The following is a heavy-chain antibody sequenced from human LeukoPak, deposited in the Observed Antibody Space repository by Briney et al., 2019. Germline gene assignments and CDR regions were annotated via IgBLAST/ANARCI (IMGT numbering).Heavy chain of an antibody. CDR1: GFTFSSYS. D-gene: IGHD3-10*01. Sequence: GGSLRLSCAASGFTFSSYSMNWVRQAPGKGLEWVSSISSSSSYIYYADSVKGRFTISRDNAKNSLYLQMNSLRAEDTAVYYCAIIPGTFISSGYLSHYYYYMDVWGKGTTVTVSS. CDR2: ISSSSSYI. V-gene: IGHV3-21*01. J-gene: IGHJ6*03. CDR3: AIIPGTFISSGYLSHYYYYMDV.